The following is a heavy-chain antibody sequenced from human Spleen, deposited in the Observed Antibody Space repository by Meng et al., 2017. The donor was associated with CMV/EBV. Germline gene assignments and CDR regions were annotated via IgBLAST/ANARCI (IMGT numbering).Heavy chain of an antibody. D-gene: IGHD1-26*01. CDR3: ASVGRVGGTVSDGMDV. CDR2: IIPILGIA. J-gene: IGHJ6*02. Sequence: SVKVSCKASGGTFSSYAISWVRQAPGQGLEWMGGIIPILGIANYAQKFQGRVTITADKSTSTAYMELSSLRSEDTAVYYCASVGRVGGTVSDGMDVWGQGTTVTVSS. CDR1: GGTFSSYA. V-gene: IGHV1-69*10.